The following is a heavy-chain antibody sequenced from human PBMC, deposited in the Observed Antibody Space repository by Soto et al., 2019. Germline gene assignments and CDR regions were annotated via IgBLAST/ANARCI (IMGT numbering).Heavy chain of an antibody. V-gene: IGHV1-2*04. D-gene: IGHD3-22*01. CDR2: LNPNSGGT. J-gene: IGHJ6*02. Sequence: ASVKVSCKASGYTLTGYYKPWVRPAPGQGLEWMVCLNPNSGGTNYAQKFQGWVTMTRDTSISTAYMELSRLRSDDTAVYYCASTSDSSGSNYGMDVWGQGTTVTVSS. CDR3: ASTSDSSGSNYGMDV. CDR1: GYTLTGYY.